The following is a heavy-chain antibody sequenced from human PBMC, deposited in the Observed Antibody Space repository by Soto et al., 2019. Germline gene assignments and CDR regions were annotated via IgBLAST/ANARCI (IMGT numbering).Heavy chain of an antibody. J-gene: IGHJ4*01. V-gene: IGHV1-8*01. Sequence: ASVKVCCKASGYTFMTFDINWVRQAPGQGLEWMGWMNPYNGNAGYAQKFQGRVTMTRNTSISTAYMELSSLKSNDTAVYFCARRKERSGPHYFDSWGHGTLVTVSS. CDR2: MNPYNGNA. CDR3: ARRKERSGPHYFDS. CDR1: GYTFMTFD. D-gene: IGHD1-1*01.